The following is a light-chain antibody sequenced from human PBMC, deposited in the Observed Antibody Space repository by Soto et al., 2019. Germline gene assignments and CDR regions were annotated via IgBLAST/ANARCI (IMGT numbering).Light chain of an antibody. CDR1: KLGDKY. CDR2: QDS. CDR3: QAWDSSTVV. Sequence: SSELTQPPSVSVSPGQTASITCPGDKLGDKYACWYQQKPGQSPVLVIYQDSKRPSGIPERFSGSNSGNTATLTISGTQAMDEADYYCQAWDSSTVVFGGGTKLPS. J-gene: IGLJ2*01. V-gene: IGLV3-1*01.